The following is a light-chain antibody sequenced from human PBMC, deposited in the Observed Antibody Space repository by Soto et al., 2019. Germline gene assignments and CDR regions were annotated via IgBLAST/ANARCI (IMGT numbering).Light chain of an antibody. CDR2: KAS. J-gene: IGKJ5*01. Sequence: DIQMTQSPSTLSASVGDRVSITCRASQSISNWLAWYQQKPGKAPKLLIYKASSLESGVPSRFSGSGSGTKFTLTISSLRPDDFATYDCQQYHSWVSFGQGTRLEIK. CDR1: QSISNW. CDR3: QQYHSWVS. V-gene: IGKV1-5*03.